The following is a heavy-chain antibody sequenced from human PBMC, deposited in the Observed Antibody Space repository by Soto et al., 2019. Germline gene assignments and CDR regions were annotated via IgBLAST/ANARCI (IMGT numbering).Heavy chain of an antibody. J-gene: IGHJ6*02. CDR1: GFSLSNARMG. D-gene: IGHD2-2*01. Sequence: QVTLKESGPVLVNPTETLTLTCTVSGFSLSNARMGVSWIRQPPGKALEWLAHIFSNDEKSYSTSLKSRLTISKDTSKSQVVLTMTNMDPVDTATYYCARLNIVVVPDASRYYYYYGMDVWGQGTTVTVSS. CDR2: IFSNDEK. CDR3: ARLNIVVVPDASRYYYYYGMDV. V-gene: IGHV2-26*01.